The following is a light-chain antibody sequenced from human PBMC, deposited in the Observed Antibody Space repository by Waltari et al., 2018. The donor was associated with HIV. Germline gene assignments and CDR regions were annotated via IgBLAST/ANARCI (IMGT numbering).Light chain of an antibody. CDR1: CLGDSY. CDR3: QTWDTSTVV. Sequence: SYELTQPPSVSVSPDQTATITCSGDCLGDSYVCWPPQKPVKSPVLVIYQDTKRPSAIPERFSGSNSGNTATLTISGTQAMDEADYYCQTWDTSTVVFGGGTKLTVL. V-gene: IGLV3-1*01. CDR2: QDT. J-gene: IGLJ2*01.